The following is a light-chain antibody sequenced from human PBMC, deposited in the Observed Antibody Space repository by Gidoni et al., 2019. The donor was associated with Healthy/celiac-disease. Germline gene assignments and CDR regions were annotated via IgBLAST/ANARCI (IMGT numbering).Light chain of an antibody. CDR2: GNS. Sequence: QSVLTQPPSVSGAPGLRVTISCTGSSSNIGAGYDVHWYQQLPGTDPKLLIYGNSNRPSGVPDRFSGSKSGTSASLAITGLQAEDEADYYCQSYDSSLSGVVFGGGTKLTVL. J-gene: IGLJ2*01. CDR1: SSNIGAGYD. V-gene: IGLV1-40*01. CDR3: QSYDSSLSGVV.